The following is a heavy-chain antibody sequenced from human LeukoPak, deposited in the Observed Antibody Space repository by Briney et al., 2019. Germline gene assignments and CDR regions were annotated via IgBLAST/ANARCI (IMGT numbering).Heavy chain of an antibody. V-gene: IGHV4-61*02. Sequence: SQTLSLTCTVSGGSISSGSYYWSWIRQPAWKGLEWIGRIYTSGSTNYNPSLKSRVTISVDTSKNQFSLKLSSVTAADTAVYYCARGYFNWLLAYNWFDPWGQGTLVTVSS. J-gene: IGHJ5*02. CDR3: ARGYFNWLLAYNWFDP. CDR2: IYTSGST. CDR1: GGSISSGSYY. D-gene: IGHD3-9*01.